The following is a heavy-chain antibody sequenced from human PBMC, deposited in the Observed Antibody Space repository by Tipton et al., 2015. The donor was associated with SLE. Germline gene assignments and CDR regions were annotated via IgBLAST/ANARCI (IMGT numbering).Heavy chain of an antibody. CDR1: GYSISSGYY. J-gene: IGHJ4*02. Sequence: TLSLTCAVSGYSISSGYYWGWIRQPPGKGLEWIGSIYHSGSTYYNPSLKSRVTISVDTSKNQFSLKLSSVTAADTAVYYCARGGGYCSSSSCYPFDYWGQGTLVTVSS. CDR3: ARGGGYCSSSSCYPFDY. CDR2: IYHSGST. D-gene: IGHD2-2*01. V-gene: IGHV4-38-2*01.